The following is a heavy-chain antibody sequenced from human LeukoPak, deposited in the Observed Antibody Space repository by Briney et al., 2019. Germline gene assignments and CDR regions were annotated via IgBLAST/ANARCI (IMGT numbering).Heavy chain of an antibody. CDR2: ISSSGSTI. V-gene: IGHV3-11*04. CDR3: ARYYYDSSGYYYFDY. J-gene: IGHJ4*02. Sequence: PGGSLRLSCAASGFTFSDYYMSWIRQAPGKGLEWVSYISSSGSTIYYADSVKGRFTISRDNAKNSLYLQMNRLRAEDTAVYYRARYYYDSSGYYYFDYWGQGTLVTVSS. D-gene: IGHD3-22*01. CDR1: GFTFSDYY.